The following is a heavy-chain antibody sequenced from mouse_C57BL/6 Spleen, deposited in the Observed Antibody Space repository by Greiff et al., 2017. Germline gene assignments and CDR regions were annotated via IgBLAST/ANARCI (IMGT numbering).Heavy chain of an antibody. CDR1: GYTFTSYW. J-gene: IGHJ4*01. CDR3: ARSTTVVAPYAMDY. Sequence: QVQLMESGAELVKPGASVKMSCKASGYTFTSYWITWVKQRPGQGLEWIGDIYPGSGSTNYNEKFKSKATLTADTSSSTAYMQLSSLPSEDSAVYYCARSTTVVAPYAMDYWGQGTSVTVSS. D-gene: IGHD1-1*01. CDR2: IYPGSGST. V-gene: IGHV1-55*01.